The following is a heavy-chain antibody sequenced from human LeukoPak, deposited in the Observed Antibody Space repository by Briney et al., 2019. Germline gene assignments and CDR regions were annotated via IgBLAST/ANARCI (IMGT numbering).Heavy chain of an antibody. CDR3: ARDSVDTAMVSAFDI. CDR1: GGSISSGGYY. D-gene: IGHD5-18*01. J-gene: IGHJ3*02. Sequence: SETLSLTCTVSGGSISSGGYYWSWIRQHPGKGLEWIGYIYYSGSTYYNPSLKSRVTISVDTSKNQFSLKLSSVTAADTAVYYCARDSVDTAMVSAFDIWGQGTTVTVSS. CDR2: IYYSGST. V-gene: IGHV4-31*03.